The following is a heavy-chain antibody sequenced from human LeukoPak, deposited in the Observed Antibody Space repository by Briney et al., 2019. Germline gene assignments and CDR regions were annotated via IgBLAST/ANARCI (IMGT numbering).Heavy chain of an antibody. CDR2: IYYSGST. Sequence: NTSETLSLTCTVSGGSISSYYWSWIRQPPGKGLEWIGYIYYSGSTNYNPSLKSRVTISVDTSKNQFSLKLSSVTAADTAVYYCARVGYSSSGNYYNDRGAFDYWGQGTLVTVSS. V-gene: IGHV4-59*01. CDR1: GGSISSYY. D-gene: IGHD3-10*01. CDR3: ARVGYSSSGNYYNDRGAFDY. J-gene: IGHJ4*02.